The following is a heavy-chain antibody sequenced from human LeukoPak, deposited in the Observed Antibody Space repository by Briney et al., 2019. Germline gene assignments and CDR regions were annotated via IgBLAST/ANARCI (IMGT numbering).Heavy chain of an antibody. J-gene: IGHJ6*03. CDR3: ARDLVDEVVPAAIDYYYMDV. CDR2: IIPIFGTA. V-gene: IGHV1-69*13. CDR1: GYTFTGYY. Sequence: SVKVSCKASGYTFTGYYMHWVRQAPGQGLEWMGGIIPIFGTANYAQKFQGRVTITADESTSTAYMELSSLRSEDTAVYYCARDLVDEVVPAAIDYYYMDVWGKGTTVTVSS. D-gene: IGHD2-2*02.